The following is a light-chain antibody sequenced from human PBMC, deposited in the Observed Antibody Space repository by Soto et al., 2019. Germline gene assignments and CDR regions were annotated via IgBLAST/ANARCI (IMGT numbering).Light chain of an antibody. CDR2: EVN. Sequence: QSALTQPASLSGSPGQSITISCTGTSSDIGAYDYVSWFQQHPDKAPKLMISEVNNRPSGVSNRFSGSKSGNTAYLTISGLQVEDEAEYFCFPFTTTSTHVFGTGTKVTVL. CDR3: FPFTTTSTHV. V-gene: IGLV2-14*01. CDR1: SSDIGAYDY. J-gene: IGLJ1*01.